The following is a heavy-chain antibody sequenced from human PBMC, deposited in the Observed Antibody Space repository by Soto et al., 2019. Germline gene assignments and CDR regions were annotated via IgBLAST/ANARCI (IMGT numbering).Heavy chain of an antibody. D-gene: IGHD2-8*01. V-gene: IGHV4-59*01. J-gene: IGHJ3*02. CDR1: GGSISSYY. CDR2: IYYSGST. Sequence: QVQLQESGPGLVKPSETLSLTCTVSGGSISSYYWSWIRQPPGKGLEWIGYIYYSGSTNYNPSLKSRVNIPVDTFKNQLSMKLSSVTDADTAVYYCARGNGLGAAAFDIWGQGTMVTVSS. CDR3: ARGNGLGAAAFDI.